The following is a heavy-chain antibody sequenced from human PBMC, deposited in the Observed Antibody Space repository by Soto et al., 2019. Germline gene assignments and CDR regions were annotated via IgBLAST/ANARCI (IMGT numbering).Heavy chain of an antibody. V-gene: IGHV3-30-3*01. CDR2: IFYDGNNK. CDR3: AREGFGDGLDV. CDR1: GFTFRGYR. D-gene: IGHD3-16*01. J-gene: IGHJ6*02. Sequence: QVQVVESGGGVVQPGRSLRLSCTASGFTFRGYRMHWVRQASGKGLDWLAIIFYDGNNKYYADSVKGRFTISRDNSKNMVNLQMNSLKTEDTAVYYCAREGFGDGLDVWGQGTTVTVSS.